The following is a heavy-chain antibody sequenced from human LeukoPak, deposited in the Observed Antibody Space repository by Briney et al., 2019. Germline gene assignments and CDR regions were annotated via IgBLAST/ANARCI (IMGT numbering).Heavy chain of an antibody. D-gene: IGHD2-2*02. CDR1: GFTFSSYS. J-gene: IGHJ4*02. V-gene: IGHV3-21*01. Sequence: GGSLRLSCAASGFTFSSYSMNWVRQAPGKGLEWVSSISSGSTYMYYADSVKGRFTISRDNAQNSMYLQMNSLRAEDTAVYYCAKEGQLLYGGSFDHWGQGTLVTVSS. CDR2: ISSGSTYM. CDR3: AKEGQLLYGGSFDH.